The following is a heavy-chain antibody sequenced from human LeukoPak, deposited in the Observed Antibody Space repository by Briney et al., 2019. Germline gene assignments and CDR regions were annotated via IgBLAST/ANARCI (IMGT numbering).Heavy chain of an antibody. J-gene: IGHJ4*02. CDR1: GFTFSSYA. D-gene: IGHD3-22*01. Sequence: PGGSLRLSCEASGFTFSSYAMSWVRQAPGKGLEWVSAISGNGGNTYYADSVKGRFTISRDNSKNTLYLQMSSLRAEDTAVFYCAKSPGGYYDSSGYHFDNWGQGTLVTVSS. CDR2: ISGNGGNT. CDR3: AKSPGGYYDSSGYHFDN. V-gene: IGHV3-23*01.